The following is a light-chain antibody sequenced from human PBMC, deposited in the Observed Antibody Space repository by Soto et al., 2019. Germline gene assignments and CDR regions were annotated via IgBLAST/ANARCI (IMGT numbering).Light chain of an antibody. CDR2: SAS. Sequence: DIQMTQSPSSLSASVGDRVTLTCRASQSSSSYLNWYQEKPGKAPKLLSYSASSLQRLGPSRFSGRGAQTDFTLTISRLEPEDFAVYYCQHYGTAPMTFGQGTKVDIK. V-gene: IGKV1-39*01. J-gene: IGKJ1*01. CDR3: QHYGTAPMT. CDR1: QSSSSY.